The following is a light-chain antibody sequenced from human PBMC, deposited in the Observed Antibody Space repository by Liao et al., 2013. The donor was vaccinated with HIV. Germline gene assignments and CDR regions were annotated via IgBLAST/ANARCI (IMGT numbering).Light chain of an antibody. CDR2: YDS. V-gene: IGLV3-21*01. J-gene: IGLJ3*02. CDR1: NIGGKS. CDR3: QSADSSGTSWV. Sequence: SYVLTQPPSVSVAPGKTATITCGGNNIGGKSVHWYQQKPGQAPVVVIYYDSDRPSGIPERFSGSSSGTTVTLIISGVQAEDEADYYCQSADSSGTSWVFGGGTKLTVL.